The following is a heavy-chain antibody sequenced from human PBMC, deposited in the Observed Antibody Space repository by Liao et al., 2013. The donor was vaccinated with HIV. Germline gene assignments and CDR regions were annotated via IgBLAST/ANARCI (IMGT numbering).Heavy chain of an antibody. CDR1: GGSMGLHY. CDR2: VYPSGTT. D-gene: IGHD3-10*01. J-gene: IGHJ4*02. V-gene: IGHV4-4*07. CDR3: ARARYYSASGSYSNSIPFDY. Sequence: QVHLQASGPGLVRPSETLSLTCTVSGGSMGLHYWSWIRQTADRGLEWIGHVYPSGTTKFNPSFDSRAEIRQDRYRGRLSLNLHSLTAADTAIYYCARARYYSASGSYSNSIPFDYWGQGTLVTVSS.